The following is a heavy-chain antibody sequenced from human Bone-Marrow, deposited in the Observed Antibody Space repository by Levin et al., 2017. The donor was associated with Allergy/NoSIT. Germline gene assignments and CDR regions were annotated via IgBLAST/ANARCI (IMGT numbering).Heavy chain of an antibody. CDR3: ARLAGAAAGTSVAFDI. CDR2: IYSGDSDT. Sequence: RGESLKISCKGSGYSLSSYWIGWVRQMPGKGLEWMGIIYSGDSDTRYSPSFQGQVTISADKSISTAYLQWSSLKASDTAMYYCARLAGAAAGTSVAFDIWGQGTMVTVSS. D-gene: IGHD6-13*01. V-gene: IGHV5-51*01. CDR1: GYSLSSYW. J-gene: IGHJ3*02.